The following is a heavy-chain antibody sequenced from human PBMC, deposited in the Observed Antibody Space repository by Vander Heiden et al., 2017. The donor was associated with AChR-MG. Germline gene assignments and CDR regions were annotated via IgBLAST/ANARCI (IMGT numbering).Heavy chain of an antibody. CDR3: ARVRGYSSSSLLPHNWFDP. J-gene: IGHJ5*02. Sequence: QVQLVESGGGWVKPGGSLRLSCAASGFTFSDYYMSWIRQAPGKGLEWVSYISSSSSYTNYADSVKGRFTISRDNAKNSLYLQMNSLRAEDTAVYYCARVRGYSSSSLLPHNWFDPWGQGTLVTVSS. CDR2: ISSSSSYT. V-gene: IGHV3-11*06. D-gene: IGHD6-6*01. CDR1: GFTFSDYY.